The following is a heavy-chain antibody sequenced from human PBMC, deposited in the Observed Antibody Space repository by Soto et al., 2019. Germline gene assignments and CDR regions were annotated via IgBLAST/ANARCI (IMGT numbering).Heavy chain of an antibody. J-gene: IGHJ5*02. CDR2: IHHSGST. CDR3: ARAASMVITVGGGFWFVP. D-gene: IGHD2-21*01. V-gene: IGHV4-30-4*01. Sequence: QVQLQESGPGLVKPSQTLSLTCTVSGGSVSSDDSYWSWLRQPPGKVLQWIGYIHHSGSTSSNPSLQSRVSMSLDTSQNQSSLRLNSVTAADTAVYYCARAASMVITVGGGFWFVPWGQGTLVTVSS. CDR1: GGSVSSDDSY.